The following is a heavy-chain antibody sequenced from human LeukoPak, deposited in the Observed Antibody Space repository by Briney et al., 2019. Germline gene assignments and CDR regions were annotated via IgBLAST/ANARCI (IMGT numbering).Heavy chain of an antibody. D-gene: IGHD3-10*01. Sequence: GGSLRLSCAASGFTFSSYDTHWVRQATGKGLEWVSAIGTAGDTYYPGSVKGRFTISRENAKNSLYLQMNSLRAGDTAVYYCARAHRPGGSGSYYSYLNYYYMDVWGKGTTVTVSS. J-gene: IGHJ6*03. CDR2: IGTAGDT. V-gene: IGHV3-13*01. CDR1: GFTFSSYD. CDR3: ARAHRPGGSGSYYSYLNYYYMDV.